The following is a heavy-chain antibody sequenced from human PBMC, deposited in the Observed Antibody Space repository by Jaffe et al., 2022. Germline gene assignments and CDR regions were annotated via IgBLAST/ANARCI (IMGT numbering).Heavy chain of an antibody. J-gene: IGHJ4*02. CDR2: IKDDGSEK. V-gene: IGHV3-7*05. Sequence: EVQLVESGGGLVQPGGSLRLSCVASGFTFNRYWMSWVRQAPGKGLEWVANIKDDGSEKYYVDSVKGRFTISRDNAKNSLYVQMNSLRSEDTAVYYCARAYDYVWGSYRQSDYWGQGTLVTVSS. CDR3: ARAYDYVWGSYRQSDY. D-gene: IGHD3-16*02. CDR1: GFTFNRYW.